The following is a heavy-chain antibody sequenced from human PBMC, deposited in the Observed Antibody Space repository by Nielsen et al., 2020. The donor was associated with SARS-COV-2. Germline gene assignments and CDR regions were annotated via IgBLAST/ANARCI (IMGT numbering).Heavy chain of an antibody. D-gene: IGHD2-2*01. CDR3: ARHEGYCSSTSCFGYGMDV. J-gene: IGHJ6*02. CDR1: GYSFTSYW. V-gene: IGHV5-51*01. CDR2: IYPGDSDT. Sequence: KVSCKGSGYSFTSYWIGWVRQMPGKGLEWMGIIYPGDSDTRYSPSFQGQVTISADKSISTAYLQWSSLKASDTAMYYCARHEGYCSSTSCFGYGMDVWGQGTTVTVS.